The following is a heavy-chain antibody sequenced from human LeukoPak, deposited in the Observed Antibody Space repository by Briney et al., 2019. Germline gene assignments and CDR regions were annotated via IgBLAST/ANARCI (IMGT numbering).Heavy chain of an antibody. CDR2: ISAYNGNT. CDR1: GYTFTTYG. D-gene: IGHD2-2*01. CDR3: ARGALYQLLRLFDF. V-gene: IGHV1-18*01. Sequence: ASLKVSCKASGYTFTTYGIIWLPQAAGQGLEWMGWISAYNGNTNYAQKFQGRVTMTTDTSTSTAYMELRSLRSGDTAVYYCARGALYQLLRLFDFWGQGTLVTVAS. J-gene: IGHJ4*02.